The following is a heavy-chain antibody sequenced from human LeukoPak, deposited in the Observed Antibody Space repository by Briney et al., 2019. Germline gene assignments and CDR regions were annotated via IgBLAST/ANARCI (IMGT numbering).Heavy chain of an antibody. D-gene: IGHD6-19*01. CDR2: INTDGTVT. CDR3: ATKQWLAPPPDS. J-gene: IGHJ4*02. Sequence: GGSLRLSCAASGFTFSKYWMLWVRQAPGKELESVSRINTDGTVTTYADSVKGRFTVSRDNADNTMFLQMNSVRDEDTAVYYCATKQWLAPPPDSWGQGTPFTVSS. V-gene: IGHV3-74*01. CDR1: GFTFSKYW.